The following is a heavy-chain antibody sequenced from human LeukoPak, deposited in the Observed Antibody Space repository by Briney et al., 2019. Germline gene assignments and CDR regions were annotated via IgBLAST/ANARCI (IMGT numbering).Heavy chain of an antibody. CDR2: ITQDGSDK. CDR1: GFTFSSYW. CDR3: ARKWSSSWSSFDY. V-gene: IGHV3-7*05. Sequence: GGSLRLSCAASGFTFSSYWMSWVRQAPGKGLEWVAKITQDGSDKYCVGSVKGRFTVSRNNAQNSLYLQMNSLRAEDTAIYYCARKWSSSWSSFDYWGQGTLVTVSS. J-gene: IGHJ4*02. D-gene: IGHD6-13*01.